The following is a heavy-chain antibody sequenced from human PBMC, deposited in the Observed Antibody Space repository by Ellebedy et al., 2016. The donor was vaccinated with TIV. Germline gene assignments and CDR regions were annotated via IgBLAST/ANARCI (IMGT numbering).Heavy chain of an antibody. CDR2: IWYYGSNK. CDR1: GFNFSSYG. V-gene: IGHV3-33*08. D-gene: IGHD1-26*01. Sequence: GESLKIPCAASGFNFSSYGMHWVRQAPGKGLEWVAVIWYYGSNKYYADSVKGRFNISRDNYKNTLYLQMNSLRAEDTAVYYCARDRSGGRYYGVLYYWGQGTLVTVSS. CDR3: ARDRSGGRYYGVLYY. J-gene: IGHJ4*02.